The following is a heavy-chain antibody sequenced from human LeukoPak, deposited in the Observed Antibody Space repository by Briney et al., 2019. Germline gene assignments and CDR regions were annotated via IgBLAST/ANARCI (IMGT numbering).Heavy chain of an antibody. CDR3: ARETYYYDSSGYYSPLFFDY. Sequence: GGSLRLSCAASGFTFSSYAMHWVRQAPGKGLEYVSAISSNGGSTYYANSVNGRFTISRDNSKNTLYLQMGSLRADDMAVYYCARETYYYDSSGYYSPLFFDYWGQGTPVTVSS. CDR2: ISSNGGST. CDR1: GFTFSSYA. V-gene: IGHV3-64*01. D-gene: IGHD3-22*01. J-gene: IGHJ4*02.